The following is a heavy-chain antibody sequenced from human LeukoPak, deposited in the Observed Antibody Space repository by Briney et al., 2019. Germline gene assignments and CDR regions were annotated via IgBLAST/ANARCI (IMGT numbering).Heavy chain of an antibody. CDR2: ISSGSSYI. D-gene: IGHD3-10*02. CDR3: AELGITMIGGV. CDR1: GFTFSNYS. J-gene: IGHJ6*04. Sequence: SGGSLRLSCAASGFTFSNYSMNWVRQAPGKGLEWVSSISSGSSYIYYADSVKGRFTISRDNAKNSLYLQMNSLRAEDTAVYYCAELGITMIGGVWGKGTTVTISS. V-gene: IGHV3-21*01.